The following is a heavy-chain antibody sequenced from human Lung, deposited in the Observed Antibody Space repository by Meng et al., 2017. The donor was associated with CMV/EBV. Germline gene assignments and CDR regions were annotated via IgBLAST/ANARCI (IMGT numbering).Heavy chain of an antibody. D-gene: IGHD1-26*01. CDR1: GYTFTSYY. Sequence: SXXVSXKASGYTFTSYYMHWVRQAPGQGLEWMGIINPSGGSTSYAQKFQGRVTMTRDTSTSTVYMELSSLRSEDTAVYYCAREGVIVGATHAFDIWGQGXMVTVSS. J-gene: IGHJ3*02. V-gene: IGHV1-46*01. CDR3: AREGVIVGATHAFDI. CDR2: INPSGGST.